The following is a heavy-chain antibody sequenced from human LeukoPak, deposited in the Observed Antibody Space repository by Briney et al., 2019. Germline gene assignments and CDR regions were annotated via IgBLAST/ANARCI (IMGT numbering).Heavy chain of an antibody. V-gene: IGHV4-4*02. D-gene: IGHD2-8*01. CDR2: VSLSGLT. CDR1: GGSITSTNW. J-gene: IGHJ4*02. Sequence: SGTLSLTCGVSGGSITSTNWWSWVRQPPGQGLEWIGEVSLSGLTNYNPSLSSRVIMALDTSKNHLSLHLTSVTAADTAVYYCSRENGAFSPFGYWGQGYLVAVLS. CDR3: SRENGAFSPFGY.